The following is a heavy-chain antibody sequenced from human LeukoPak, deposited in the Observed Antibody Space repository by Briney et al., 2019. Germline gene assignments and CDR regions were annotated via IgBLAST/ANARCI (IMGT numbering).Heavy chain of an antibody. V-gene: IGHV1-69*01. CDR3: ARGPRSSNPHYYYYYFMDV. D-gene: IGHD4-11*01. CDR1: GGTFSSYA. Sequence: ASVKVSCKASGGTFSSYAISWVRQAPGQGLEWVGGSIPIFGTANYAQKFQGRVTITADESTSTAYMELSSLRSEDTAVYYCARGPRSSNPHYYYYYFMDVWGKGTTVTVSS. CDR2: SIPIFGTA. J-gene: IGHJ6*03.